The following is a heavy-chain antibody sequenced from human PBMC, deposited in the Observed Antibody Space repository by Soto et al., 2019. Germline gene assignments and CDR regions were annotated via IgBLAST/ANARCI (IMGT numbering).Heavy chain of an antibody. CDR2: ISAYNGNT. J-gene: IGHJ5*02. CDR1: GYTLTSYG. CDR3: ARPLQGLGHPDWFDP. V-gene: IGHV1-18*01. Sequence: ASVKVSCKASGYTLTSYGISWVRQAPGQGLEWMGWISAYNGNTNYAQKLQGRVTMTTDTSTSTAYMELRSLRSDDTAVYYCARPLQGLGHPDWFDPWGQGTLVTVSS. D-gene: IGHD3-10*01.